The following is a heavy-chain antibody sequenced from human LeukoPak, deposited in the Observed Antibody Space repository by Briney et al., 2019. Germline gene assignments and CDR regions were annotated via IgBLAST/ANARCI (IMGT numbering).Heavy chain of an antibody. Sequence: PGRSLRLSCAASGFTFDDYAMHWVRQAPGKGLEWVSGISWNSGSIGYADSVKGRFTISRDNAKNPLYLQMNSLRAEDTALYYCAKGTSRIAAADFDYWGQGTLVTVSS. V-gene: IGHV3-9*01. D-gene: IGHD6-13*01. J-gene: IGHJ4*02. CDR2: ISWNSGSI. CDR3: AKGTSRIAAADFDY. CDR1: GFTFDDYA.